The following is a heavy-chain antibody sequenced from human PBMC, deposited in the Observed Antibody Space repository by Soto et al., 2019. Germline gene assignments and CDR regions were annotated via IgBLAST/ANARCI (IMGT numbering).Heavy chain of an antibody. D-gene: IGHD1-26*01. J-gene: IGHJ6*02. V-gene: IGHV3-30*18. CDR2: ISYDGSNK. CDR1: GFTFSSYG. CDR3: AKDLSGSLLYYYYYYGMDV. Sequence: RRLSCAASGFTFSSYGMHWVRQAPGKGLEWVAVISYDGSNKYYADSVKGRFTISRDNSKNTLYLQMSSLRAEDTAVYYCAKDLSGSLLYYYYYYGMDVWGQGTTVTVSS.